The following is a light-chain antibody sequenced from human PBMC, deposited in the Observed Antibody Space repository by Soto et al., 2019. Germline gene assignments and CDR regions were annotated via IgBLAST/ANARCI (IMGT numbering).Light chain of an antibody. V-gene: IGKV3-11*01. Sequence: ELLLTQFPVPLSLSPGARATLSCRASETVSSYLLWYQQKPGQDPRLLIYDASERDTGIPARFSGSGSETDFTLTISSLEPEDFGVYYCLHRMNWPLTFGQGTRLEI. J-gene: IGKJ5*01. CDR1: ETVSSY. CDR2: DAS. CDR3: LHRMNWPLT.